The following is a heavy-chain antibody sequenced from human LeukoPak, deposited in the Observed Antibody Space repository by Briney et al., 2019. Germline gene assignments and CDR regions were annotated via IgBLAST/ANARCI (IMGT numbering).Heavy chain of an antibody. Sequence: SQTLLLTCAISGDSVSSTSATWNWIRQSPSGGLEWLGRTFRRSKWFNDYAVSVKSRVTINPDTSKNQFSLHLNSVTPEDTAVYYCAREGSYTSGSLHLDYWGQGTLVTVSS. J-gene: IGHJ4*02. CDR1: GDSVSSTSAT. D-gene: IGHD5-18*01. CDR3: AREGSYTSGSLHLDY. CDR2: TFRRSKWFN. V-gene: IGHV6-1*01.